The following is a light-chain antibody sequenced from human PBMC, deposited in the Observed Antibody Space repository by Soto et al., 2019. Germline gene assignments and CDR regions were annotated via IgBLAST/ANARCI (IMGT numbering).Light chain of an antibody. J-gene: IGKJ1*01. Sequence: DIVMTQSPDSLAVSLGERATINCKSSQSILYNSNNKNYLAWYQQRPGQPPELLIYGASTRESGVPDRFSGSGSGTDFTLTISSLQAEDVAVYYCQQYYSTPLTFGQGTKVEI. CDR1: QSILYNSNNKNY. CDR3: QQYYSTPLT. V-gene: IGKV4-1*01. CDR2: GAS.